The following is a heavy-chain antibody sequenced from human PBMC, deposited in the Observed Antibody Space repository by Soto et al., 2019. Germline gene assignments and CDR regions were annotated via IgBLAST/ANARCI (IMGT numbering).Heavy chain of an antibody. CDR1: GGSISSSNW. Sequence: PSETLSLTCAVSGGSISSSNWWSWVRQPPGKGLEWIGEIYHSGSTNYNPSLKSRVTISVDKSKNQFSLKLSSVTAADTAVYYCARVDLVLLWFGELQKNWFDPWGQGTLVTVSS. CDR2: IYHSGST. D-gene: IGHD3-10*01. V-gene: IGHV4-4*02. CDR3: ARVDLVLLWFGELQKNWFDP. J-gene: IGHJ5*02.